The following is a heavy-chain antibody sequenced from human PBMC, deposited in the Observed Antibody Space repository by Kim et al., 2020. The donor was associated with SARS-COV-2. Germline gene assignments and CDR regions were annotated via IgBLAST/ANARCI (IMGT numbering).Heavy chain of an antibody. V-gene: IGHV3-30*04. CDR2: ISYDGSNK. CDR1: GFTFSSYA. D-gene: IGHD2-21*02. CDR3: ARSTLGVTDAFDI. J-gene: IGHJ3*02. Sequence: GGSLRLSCAASGFTFSSYAMHWVRQAPGKGLEWVAVISYDGSNKYYADSVKGRFTISRDNSKNTLYLQMNSLRAEDTAVYYCARSTLGVTDAFDIWGQGT.